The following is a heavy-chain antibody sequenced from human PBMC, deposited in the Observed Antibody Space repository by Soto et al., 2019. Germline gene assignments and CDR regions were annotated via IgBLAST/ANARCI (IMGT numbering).Heavy chain of an antibody. V-gene: IGHV3-23*01. CDR2: LTGSSSNT. CDR1: GFSFRNYA. Sequence: PGGSLRLSCAASGFSFRNYAMSWVRQAPGKGLEWISTLTGSSSNTYYADSVKGRFAISRDNSRNTLYLQMHSLTAEDTAVYYCANGRATYGLLTHDYWGQGTLV. CDR3: ANGRATYGLLTHDY. J-gene: IGHJ4*02. D-gene: IGHD3-9*01.